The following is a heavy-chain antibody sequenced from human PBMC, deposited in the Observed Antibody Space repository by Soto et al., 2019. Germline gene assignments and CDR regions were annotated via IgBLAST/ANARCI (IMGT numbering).Heavy chain of an antibody. CDR2: INTDGSIT. CDR1: GFTFSSYW. CDR3: TRDSGGRDAY. V-gene: IGHV3-74*01. D-gene: IGHD2-15*01. Sequence: EVQLVESGGGLVQPGGSLRLSCAASGFTFSSYWMHWVHQVPGKGLVWVSRINTDGSITSHADSVKGRFTISRDNAKNTLYLQMNSLRADDTAVYYCTRDSGGRDAYWGQGALVTVSS. J-gene: IGHJ4*02.